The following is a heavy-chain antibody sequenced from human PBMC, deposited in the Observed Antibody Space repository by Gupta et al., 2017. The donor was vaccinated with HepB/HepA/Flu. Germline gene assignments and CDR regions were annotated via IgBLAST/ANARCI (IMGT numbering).Heavy chain of an antibody. CDR3: TRDRVETNYYYYMDV. V-gene: IGHV3-48*02. D-gene: IGHD2-8*01. J-gene: IGHJ6*03. CDR1: GFTSSRSN. Sequence: EVQLVESGGDLLQPGGSLRLSCAASGFTSSRSNMNWVRQAPGKGLEWVSYISSTGGTTFYADSVKGRFTISRDNAKNSLYLQMNSLRDGDTGVYYCTRDRVETNYYYYMDVWGKGTSVTVSS. CDR2: ISSTGGTT.